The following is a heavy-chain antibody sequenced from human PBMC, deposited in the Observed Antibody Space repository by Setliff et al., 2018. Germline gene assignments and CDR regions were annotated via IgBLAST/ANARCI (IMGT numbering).Heavy chain of an antibody. V-gene: IGHV4-39*07. CDR3: ARALGYCSRTSCYADAFDI. CDR1: GGSIRSSSYY. D-gene: IGHD2-2*01. Sequence: SETLSLTCTVSGGSIRSSSYYWGWIRQPPGQGLEWIAYIYHSGSTYYNPSLKSRVTISVDTSKNQFSLKLNYVTAADTAVYYCARALGYCSRTSCYADAFDIWGQGTMVTVSS. J-gene: IGHJ3*02. CDR2: IYHSGST.